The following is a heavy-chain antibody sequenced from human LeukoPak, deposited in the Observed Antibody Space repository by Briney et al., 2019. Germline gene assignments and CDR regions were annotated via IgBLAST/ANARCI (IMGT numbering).Heavy chain of an antibody. J-gene: IGHJ4*02. Sequence: PGGSLRLSCAASGFTFSSYAMSWVRQAPGKGLEWVSAISGSGGSTYYADSVKGRFTISRDNSKNTLYLQMNSLRAEDTAVYYCAKDKSYYYDSGSYGLDYWGQGTLVTVSP. CDR1: GFTFSSYA. CDR2: ISGSGGST. D-gene: IGHD3-10*01. CDR3: AKDKSYYYDSGSYGLDY. V-gene: IGHV3-23*01.